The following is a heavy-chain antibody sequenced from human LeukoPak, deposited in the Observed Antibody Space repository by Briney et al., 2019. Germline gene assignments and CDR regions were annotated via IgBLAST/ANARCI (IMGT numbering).Heavy chain of an antibody. CDR3: ARVAYSSSSDAFDI. V-gene: IGHV4-34*01. J-gene: IGHJ3*02. CDR2: IYYSGST. D-gene: IGHD6-13*01. Sequence: KPSETLSLTCAVYGGSFSGYYWGWIRQPPGKGLEWIGSIYYSGSTYYNPSLKSRVTISVDTSKNQFSLKLSSVTAADTAVYYCARVAYSSSSDAFDIWGQGTMVTVSS. CDR1: GGSFSGYY.